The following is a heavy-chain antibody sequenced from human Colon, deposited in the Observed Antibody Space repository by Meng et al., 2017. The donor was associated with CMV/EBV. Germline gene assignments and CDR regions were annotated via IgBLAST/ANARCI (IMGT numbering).Heavy chain of an antibody. J-gene: IGHJ6*02. D-gene: IGHD2-15*01. CDR1: GFTFSSYS. CDR2: ISSSSSYI. Sequence: GESLKISCAASGFTFSSYSMHWVRQAPGKGLEWVASISSSSSYIYYADSVKGRFTISRDNAKNSLYLQMNSLRAEDTAVYYCARGGGYCSGGSCYYYYYGMDVWGQGTTVTVSS. V-gene: IGHV3-21*01. CDR3: ARGGGYCSGGSCYYYYYGMDV.